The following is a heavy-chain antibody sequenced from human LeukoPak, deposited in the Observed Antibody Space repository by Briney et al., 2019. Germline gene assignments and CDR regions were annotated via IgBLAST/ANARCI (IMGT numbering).Heavy chain of an antibody. V-gene: IGHV4-4*07. Sequence: SETLSLTCTVSGVSINTYYWSWIRQPAGKGLEWIGRIYISGSTNYNPSLKSRVTMSLDTSKNQLSLKLSSVTAADTAVYYCASLYYDGGGYSRDYWGQGTLVTVSS. CDR3: ASLYYDGGGYSRDY. CDR1: GVSINTYY. CDR2: IYISGST. D-gene: IGHD3-22*01. J-gene: IGHJ4*02.